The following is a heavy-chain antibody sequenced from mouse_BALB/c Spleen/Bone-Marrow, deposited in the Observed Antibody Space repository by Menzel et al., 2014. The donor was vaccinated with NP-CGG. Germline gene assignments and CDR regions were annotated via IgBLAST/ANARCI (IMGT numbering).Heavy chain of an antibody. CDR1: GFSLTGYG. CDR3: ARELGHYAMDY. J-gene: IGHJ4*01. V-gene: IGHV2-6-7*01. CDR2: IWGDGST. D-gene: IGHD4-1*01. Sequence: VHLVESGPGLVAPSQSLSITCTVSGFSLTGYGVNWVRQPPGRGLEWLGMIWGDGSTDYNSALKSRLSISKDNSKSQVFLKMNSLQTDDTARYYCARELGHYAMDYWGQGTSVTVSS.